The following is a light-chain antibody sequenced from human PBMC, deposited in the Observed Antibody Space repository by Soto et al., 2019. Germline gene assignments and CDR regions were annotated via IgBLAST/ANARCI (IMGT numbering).Light chain of an antibody. CDR1: QSVSID. J-gene: IGKJ1*01. V-gene: IGKV3-11*01. Sequence: EIVMTQSPATLSVSAGERATLSCRASQSVSIDLAWYQQKPGQAPRLLIYDASNRATGIPARFSGSGSGTDFTLTISSLEPEDFAVYYCQQRSNWPWTFGQGTKVDIK. CDR2: DAS. CDR3: QQRSNWPWT.